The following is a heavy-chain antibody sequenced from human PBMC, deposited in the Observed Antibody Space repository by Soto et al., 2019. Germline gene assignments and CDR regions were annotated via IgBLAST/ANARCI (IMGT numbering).Heavy chain of an antibody. CDR1: GYTFTSYV. D-gene: IGHD1-26*01. CDR3: ARGNPPLVGAAYNLFDP. V-gene: IGHV1-18*04. CDR2: ISAYNGNT. J-gene: IGHJ5*02. Sequence: ASVKVSCKASGYTFTSYVISWVRPAPGQGLDCMGWISAYNGNTNYAQKLQGRVTMTTDTSTSTAYMELRSLRSDGTAVYYCARGNPPLVGAAYNLFDPGGQGTLVTVSS.